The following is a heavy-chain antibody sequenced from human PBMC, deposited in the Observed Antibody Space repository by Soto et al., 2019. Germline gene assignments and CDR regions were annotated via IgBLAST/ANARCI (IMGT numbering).Heavy chain of an antibody. CDR1: GYTFTSYD. CDR3: ARGGAYGDNYYYYYGMDV. D-gene: IGHD4-17*01. CDR2: MNPNSGNT. J-gene: IGHJ6*02. V-gene: IGHV1-8*01. Sequence: ASVKISFKTSGYTFTSYDINWVRQATGQGLEWMGWMNPNSGNTGYAQKFQGRVTMTRNTSISTAYMELSSLRSEDTAVYYCARGGAYGDNYYYYYGMDVWGQGTTVPVSS.